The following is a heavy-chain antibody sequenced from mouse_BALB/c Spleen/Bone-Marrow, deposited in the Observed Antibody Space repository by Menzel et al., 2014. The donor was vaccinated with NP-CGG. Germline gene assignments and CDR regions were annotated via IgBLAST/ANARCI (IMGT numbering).Heavy chain of an antibody. V-gene: IGHV14-3*02. CDR1: GFNIKDTY. CDR2: IDPANGNT. D-gene: IGHD2-1*01. CDR3: ARRGYYGNYYYAMDY. Sequence: EVKLMESGAELVKPGASVKLSCTASGFNIKDTYMHWVKQRPEQGLEWIGRIDPANGNTKYDPKFQGKATITADTSSNTAYLQLSSLTSEDTAVYYCARRGYYGNYYYAMDYWGQGTSATVSS. J-gene: IGHJ4*01.